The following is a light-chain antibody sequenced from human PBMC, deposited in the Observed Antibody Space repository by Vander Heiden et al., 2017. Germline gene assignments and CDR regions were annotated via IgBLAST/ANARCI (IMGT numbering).Light chain of an antibody. V-gene: IGLV3-21*02. J-gene: IGLJ2*01. CDR2: DDS. CDR1: NIGRKS. Sequence: SYVLPQPPPVSVAPRQTARTPCGGNNIGRKSVHWHQQKPGQAPVLVVYDDSDRPSGIPERFSGSNSGNTATLTISRVEAGDEADYYCQVWDSDNDHVVFGGGTKLTVL. CDR3: QVWDSDNDHVV.